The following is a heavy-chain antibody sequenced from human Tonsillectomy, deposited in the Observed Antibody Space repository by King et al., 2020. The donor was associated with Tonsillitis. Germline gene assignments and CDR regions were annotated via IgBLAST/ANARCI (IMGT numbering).Heavy chain of an antibody. J-gene: IGHJ3*02. V-gene: IGHV3-30*01. CDR3: ARGEGDSSGYYDAFDN. CDR1: GFTFSSYA. CDR2: ISYDGSNK. D-gene: IGHD3-22*01. Sequence: VQLVESGGGVVQPGRSLRLSCAASGFTFSSYAMHWVRQAPGKGLEWVAVISYDGSNKYYADSVKGRFTISRDNSKNTLYLQMNSLRVEDTAVYYCARGEGDSSGYYDAFDNW.